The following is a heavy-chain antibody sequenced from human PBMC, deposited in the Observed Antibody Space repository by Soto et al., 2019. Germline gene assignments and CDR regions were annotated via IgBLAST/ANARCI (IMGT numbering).Heavy chain of an antibody. D-gene: IGHD2-2*01. J-gene: IGHJ5*02. Sequence: GSLRLSCAASGFTFSSYGMHWVRQAPGKGLEWVGVISYDGRNQYYADSVKGRFIISRDNSKNTLYVQMSSLRADDTAVYYRAKDPDIVLVPTAIESSWFDPWGQGA. CDR1: GFTFSSYG. V-gene: IGHV3-30*18. CDR3: AKDPDIVLVPTAIESSWFDP. CDR2: ISYDGRNQ.